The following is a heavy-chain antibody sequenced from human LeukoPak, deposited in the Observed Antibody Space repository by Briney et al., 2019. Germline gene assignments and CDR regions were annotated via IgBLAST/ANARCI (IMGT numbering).Heavy chain of an antibody. J-gene: IGHJ4*02. D-gene: IGHD5-24*01. CDR2: IRSKANYYAT. CDR1: GFTFSGSA. Sequence: GGPLSLSCTVSGFTFSGSAMHWLRQASGKGLEWVGRIRSKANYYATAYAASMKGRFTITRDDSKNTAYLQMNSLKTEDTAVYYCTRGLQDFYFDYWGQGTLVTVSS. CDR3: TRGLQDFYFDY. V-gene: IGHV3-73*01.